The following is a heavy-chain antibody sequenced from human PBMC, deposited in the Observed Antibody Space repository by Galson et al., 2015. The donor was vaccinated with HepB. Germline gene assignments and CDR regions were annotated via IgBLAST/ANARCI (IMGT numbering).Heavy chain of an antibody. CDR1: GGSISSGDYY. CDR2: IYYSGST. V-gene: IGHV4-30-4*01. CDR3: ARESRGPNYYGSGSPHYYYMDV. Sequence: LSLTCTVSGGSISSGDYYWSWIRQPPGKGLEWIGYIYYSGSTYYNPSLKSRVTISVDTSKNQFSLKLSSVTAADTAVYYCARESRGPNYYGSGSPHYYYMDVWGKGTTVTASS. J-gene: IGHJ6*03. D-gene: IGHD3-10*01.